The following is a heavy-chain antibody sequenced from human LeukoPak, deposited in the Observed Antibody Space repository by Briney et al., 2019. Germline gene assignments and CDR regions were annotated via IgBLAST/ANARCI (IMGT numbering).Heavy chain of an antibody. CDR2: INPNSGGT. Sequence: APVRVSCKPSGYTFTRYYMHWVRQAPGQQLEWMGWINPNSGGTNYAQKFQGRVTMTRDTSISTAYMELSRLRSDDTAVYYCARDASGMDIWGQGTTVTVSS. CDR3: ARDASGMDI. CDR1: GYTFTRYY. J-gene: IGHJ6*02. V-gene: IGHV1-2*02.